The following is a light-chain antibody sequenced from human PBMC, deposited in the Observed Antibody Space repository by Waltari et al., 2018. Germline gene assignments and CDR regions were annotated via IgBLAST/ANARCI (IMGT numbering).Light chain of an antibody. V-gene: IGKV1-6*01. CDR1: QGIRNK. CDR2: VAS. Sequence: IQMTQSPSSLSASEGDRVTITCRASQGIRNKLGWYQQKPGKAPRLLIYVASSLQSGVPSRFSGSGSGTDFTLTISSLQPEDFATYYCLQDYNYPFTFGPGTKVDIK. J-gene: IGKJ3*01. CDR3: LQDYNYPFT.